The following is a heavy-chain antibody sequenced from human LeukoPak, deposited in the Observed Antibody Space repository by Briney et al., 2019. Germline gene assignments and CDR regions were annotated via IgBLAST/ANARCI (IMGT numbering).Heavy chain of an antibody. J-gene: IGHJ3*02. Sequence: PGGSLRLSCAASGFTFDDYAMHWVGQAPGKGLEWVSGISWNSGSIGYADSVKGRFTISRDNAKNSLYLQMNSLRAEDTALYYCAKSAVVVVITSSHDAFDIWGQGTMVTVSS. D-gene: IGHD3-22*01. CDR1: GFTFDDYA. V-gene: IGHV3-9*01. CDR3: AKSAVVVVITSSHDAFDI. CDR2: ISWNSGSI.